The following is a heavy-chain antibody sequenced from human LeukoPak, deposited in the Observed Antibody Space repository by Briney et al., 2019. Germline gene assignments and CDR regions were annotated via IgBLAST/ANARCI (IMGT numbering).Heavy chain of an antibody. D-gene: IGHD1-26*01. J-gene: IGHJ4*02. CDR2: IYYSGST. CDR1: GGSISSSSYY. CDR3: ARRNSGSYYGQDY. V-gene: IGHV4-39*01. Sequence: SETLSLTCTVSGGSISSSSYYWGWIRQPPGKGLEWIGSIYYSGSTYYNPSLKSRVTISVDTSKNQFSLKLSSVTAADTAVYYCARRNSGSYYGQDYWGQGTLVTVSS.